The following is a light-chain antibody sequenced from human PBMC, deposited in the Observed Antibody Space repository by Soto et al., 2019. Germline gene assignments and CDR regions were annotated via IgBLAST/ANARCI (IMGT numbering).Light chain of an antibody. CDR3: QQYGSSPPYT. J-gene: IGKJ5*01. CDR2: GAS. V-gene: IGKV3-20*01. CDR1: QSVSSY. Sequence: IVWTHSPATPSFSPGERAALSGRASQSVSSYLAWYQQKPGQSPRLLIYGASSRATGIPDRFSGSGSGTDFTLTISRLEPEDFAVYYCQQYGSSPPYTFGQGTRLEI.